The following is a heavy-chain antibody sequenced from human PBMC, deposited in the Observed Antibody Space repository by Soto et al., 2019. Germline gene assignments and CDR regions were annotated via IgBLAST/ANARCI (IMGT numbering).Heavy chain of an antibody. CDR3: ARGLGTNGLDV. CDR1: GCKFTTYG. Sequence: QVQLLQSGAEVKKPGASVKVSCKASGCKFTTYGITWVRQAPGQGLEWLGGISTYNGNTDYAQNLQDRVTMTTETSTSTAYLEVRSLTSDDTAVYFCARGLGTNGLDVWGQGTTVTVSS. V-gene: IGHV1-18*04. CDR2: ISTYNGNT. J-gene: IGHJ6*02. D-gene: IGHD7-27*01.